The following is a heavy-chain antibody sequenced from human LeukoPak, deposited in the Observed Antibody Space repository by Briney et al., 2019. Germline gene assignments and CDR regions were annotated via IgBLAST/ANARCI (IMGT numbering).Heavy chain of an antibody. D-gene: IGHD4-17*01. CDR3: ARDDSYGDDGVSYYGMDV. CDR2: IYYSGST. V-gene: IGHV4-31*03. CDR1: GGSISSGGYY. J-gene: IGHJ6*02. Sequence: SETLSLTCTVSGGSISSGGYYWSWIRQHPGKGLEWIGYIYYSGSTYYNPSLKSRVTISVDTSKNQFSLKLSSVTAADTAVYYCARDDSYGDDGVSYYGMDVWGQGTTVTVSS.